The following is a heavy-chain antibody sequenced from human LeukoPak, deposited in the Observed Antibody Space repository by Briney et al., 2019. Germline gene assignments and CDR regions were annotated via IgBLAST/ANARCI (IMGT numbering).Heavy chain of an antibody. CDR2: IYYSGST. CDR1: GGSISSYY. J-gene: IGHJ4*02. Sequence: SETLSLTCTVSGGSISSYYWSWIRQPPGKGLEWIGYIYYSGSTNYNPSLKSRVTISVDTSKNQFSLKLGSVTAADTAVYYCARGERRYYDSSGYHYYFDYWGQGTLVTVSS. V-gene: IGHV4-59*01. CDR3: ARGERRYYDSSGYHYYFDY. D-gene: IGHD3-22*01.